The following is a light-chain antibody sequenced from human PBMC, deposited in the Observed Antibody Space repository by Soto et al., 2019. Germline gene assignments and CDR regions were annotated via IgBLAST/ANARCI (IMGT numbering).Light chain of an antibody. Sequence: SYELTQPPSVSVPAGQTARITCSGDALPKQYACWYQKKPGQAPVMVIYNDSERPSGIPERFSGSSSGTTVTLIISGVQAEDEAEYYCQSADRSDTYWVFGGGTQLTLL. J-gene: IGLJ3*02. CDR1: ALPKQY. CDR2: NDS. V-gene: IGLV3-25*02. CDR3: QSADRSDTYWV.